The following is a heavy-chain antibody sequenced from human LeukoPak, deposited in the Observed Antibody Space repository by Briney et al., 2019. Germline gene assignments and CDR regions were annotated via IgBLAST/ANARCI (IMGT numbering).Heavy chain of an antibody. V-gene: IGHV4-34*01. CDR3: ARVFTLERITMVRGVIITSPYYFDY. J-gene: IGHJ4*02. CDR1: GGSFSGYY. Sequence: SETLSLTCAVYGGSFSGYYWSWIRQPPGKGLEWIGEINHSGSTNYNPSLKRRVTISVDKSKNQFSLKLSSVTAADTAVYYCARVFTLERITMVRGVIITSPYYFDYWGQGTLVTVSS. CDR2: INHSGST. D-gene: IGHD3-10*01.